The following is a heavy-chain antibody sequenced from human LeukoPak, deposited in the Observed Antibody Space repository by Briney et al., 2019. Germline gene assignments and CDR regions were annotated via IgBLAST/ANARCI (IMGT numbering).Heavy chain of an antibody. D-gene: IGHD3-10*01. J-gene: IGHJ4*02. V-gene: IGHV3-7*04. CDR3: ARVSFYYYGSGSYLDY. Sequence: PGGSLRLSCAASGFTFSSYWMSWVRQAPGKGLEWVANIKQDGSEKCYVDSVKGRFTISRDNAKNSLYLQMNSLRAEDTAVYYCARVSFYYYGSGSYLDYWGQGTLVTVSS. CDR2: IKQDGSEK. CDR1: GFTFSSYW.